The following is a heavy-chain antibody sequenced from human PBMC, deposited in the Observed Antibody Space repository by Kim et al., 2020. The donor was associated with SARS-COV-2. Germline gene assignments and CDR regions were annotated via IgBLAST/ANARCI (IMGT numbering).Heavy chain of an antibody. Sequence: GGSLRLSCAASGFTFRNYGMGWVRQAQGKGLEYVSVISNRGATTYYADSGTGRLTISRDNSKNTMFMQMNTLTAEDTAVYYCAKDARGGADGSGYSGQG. CDR2: ISNRGATT. D-gene: IGHD6-6*01. V-gene: IGHV3-23*01. CDR3: AKDARGGADGSGY. CDR1: GFTFRNYG. J-gene: IGHJ4*02.